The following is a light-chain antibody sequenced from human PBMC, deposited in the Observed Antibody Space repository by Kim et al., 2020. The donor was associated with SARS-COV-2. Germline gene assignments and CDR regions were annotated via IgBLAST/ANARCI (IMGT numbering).Light chain of an antibody. CDR3: QQYTRDST. Sequence: DIQMTQSPSTLSASVGDRVTITCRASQSVRRWLAWYQHKPGEAPKLLIFDASTLESGVSSRFSGSGYGTEFTLSINPLQPDDLATYYCQQYTRDSTFGPGTKLEIK. CDR1: QSVRRW. CDR2: DAS. J-gene: IGKJ2*01. V-gene: IGKV1-5*01.